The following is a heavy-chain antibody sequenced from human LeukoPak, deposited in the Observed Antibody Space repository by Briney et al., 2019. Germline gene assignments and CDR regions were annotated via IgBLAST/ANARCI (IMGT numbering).Heavy chain of an antibody. D-gene: IGHD4-17*01. CDR2: ISSSSGYI. CDR3: AREQAVTTFVHFDY. J-gene: IGHJ4*02. CDR1: GFTFSSYS. V-gene: IGHV3-21*01. Sequence: GGSLRLSCAASGFTFSSYSMNWVRQAPGKGLEWVSSISSSSGYIYYADSLKGRFTISRDNAKNSLYLQMNSLRAEDTAVYYCAREQAVTTFVHFDYWGQGILVTVSS.